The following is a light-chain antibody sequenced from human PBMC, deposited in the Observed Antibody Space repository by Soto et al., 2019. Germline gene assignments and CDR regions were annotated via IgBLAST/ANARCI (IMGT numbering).Light chain of an antibody. J-gene: IGKJ1*01. Sequence: EIVMTQSPATLSVSPGERATLSCRASQSVSTNLAWYQQKPGQAPRLLIYGASTRATGIPARFSGSGSGTDFTLTISSLQSEDSAVYYCQQCNNWPSWTFGQGTKVEIK. CDR1: QSVSTN. CDR3: QQCNNWPSWT. CDR2: GAS. V-gene: IGKV3-15*01.